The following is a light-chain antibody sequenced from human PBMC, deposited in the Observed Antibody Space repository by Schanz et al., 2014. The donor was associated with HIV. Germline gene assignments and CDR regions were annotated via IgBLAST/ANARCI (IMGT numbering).Light chain of an antibody. CDR3: QQYDIISWT. CDR2: AAS. CDR1: QNISNY. V-gene: IGKV1-39*01. Sequence: DIQMTQSPSSLSASVGNRVTITCRASQNISNYLNWYQQRPGKAPKLLIYAASTLESGVPSRFSGSGSGTDFTLTISSLQPDDFATYYCQQYDIISWTFGLGTKVEIK. J-gene: IGKJ1*01.